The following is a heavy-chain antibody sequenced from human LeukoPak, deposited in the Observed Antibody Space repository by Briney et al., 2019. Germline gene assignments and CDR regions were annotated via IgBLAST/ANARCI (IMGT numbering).Heavy chain of an antibody. CDR3: ARGIAVNFDY. Sequence: PSETLSLTCAVYGGSFSGYYWSWIRQPPGKGLEWIGEINHSGSTNYNPSLKSRVTISVDTSKNQFSLKLSSVTAADTAVYYCARGIAVNFDYWGQGTLVTVSS. D-gene: IGHD3-16*02. CDR2: INHSGST. CDR1: GGSFSGYY. V-gene: IGHV4-34*01. J-gene: IGHJ4*02.